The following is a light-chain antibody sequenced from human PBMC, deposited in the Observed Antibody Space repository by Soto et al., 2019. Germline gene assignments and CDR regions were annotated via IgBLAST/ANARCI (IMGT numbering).Light chain of an antibody. CDR2: EVS. Sequence: QSALTQPASVSGSPGQSITISCTGTSSDVGAHKYVSWYQQHPGKAPKLIIYEVSNRPSGVSNRFSGSKSGNTASLTISGLQAEDEADYYCSSYTSSSTHVVFGGGTKLTVL. V-gene: IGLV2-14*01. CDR1: SSDVGAHKY. J-gene: IGLJ2*01. CDR3: SSYTSSSTHVV.